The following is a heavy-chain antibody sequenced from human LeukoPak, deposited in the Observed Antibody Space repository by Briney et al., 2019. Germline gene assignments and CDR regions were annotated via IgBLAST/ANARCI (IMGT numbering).Heavy chain of an antibody. CDR3: ARWLEMVDAFDI. D-gene: IGHD2-8*01. J-gene: IGHJ3*02. CDR2: ISGSGGST. CDR1: GFTFSSYA. Sequence: PGGSLRLSCAASGFTFSSYAMSWVRQAPGKGLEWVSAISGSGGSTYYADSVKGRFTISRDNSKNTLYLQKNSLRAEDTAVYYCARWLEMVDAFDIWGQGTMVTVSS. V-gene: IGHV3-23*01.